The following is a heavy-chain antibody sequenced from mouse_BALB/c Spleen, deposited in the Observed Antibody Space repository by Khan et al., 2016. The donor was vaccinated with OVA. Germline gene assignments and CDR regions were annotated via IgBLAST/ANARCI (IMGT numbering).Heavy chain of an antibody. D-gene: IGHD1-1*01. Sequence: QVQLKQSGPELVKPGASVKMSCKASGYTFSDYFISWMKQRTGQGLEWIGEIYPGSDTTYYNEKFKGKATLTADKSSNTAYMQVSSLTSEDSAVYVCARQAYYGRSWFANWGQGTLVTVSA. CDR3: ARQAYYGRSWFAN. CDR2: IYPGSDTT. CDR1: GYTFSDYF. V-gene: IGHV1-77*01. J-gene: IGHJ3*01.